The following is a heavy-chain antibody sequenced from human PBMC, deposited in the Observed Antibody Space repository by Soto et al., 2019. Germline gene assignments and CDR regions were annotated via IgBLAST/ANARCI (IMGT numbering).Heavy chain of an antibody. D-gene: IGHD4-4*01. J-gene: IGHJ4*02. V-gene: IGHV4-39*01. CDR1: GGSITSSSYY. CDR3: ASPAGADYTFDY. Sequence: SETLSLTCAVSGGSITSSSYYWGWIRQAPGRGLDWIGTIYYRGSTYYNPSLESRVTISADTSKSQLSLNLRSVTAADTAVYYCASPAGADYTFDYWGQGILVTVS. CDR2: IYYRGST.